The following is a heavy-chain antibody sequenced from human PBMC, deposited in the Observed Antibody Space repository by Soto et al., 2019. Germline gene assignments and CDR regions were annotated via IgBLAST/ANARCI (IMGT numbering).Heavy chain of an antibody. Sequence: QVQLVESGGGLVKPGGTLRLSCAGSGIRLSESYINWIRLTPEKGLAWISYIGDSYRHYAASVRGRFTISRDNVQNSVSLEMTNLRVDDTAIYYCARRRALGEVEAFDDWGPGTLVTVSS. D-gene: IGHD3-10*01. J-gene: IGHJ3*01. CDR2: IGDSYR. V-gene: IGHV3-11*05. CDR3: ARRRALGEVEAFDD. CDR1: GIRLSESY.